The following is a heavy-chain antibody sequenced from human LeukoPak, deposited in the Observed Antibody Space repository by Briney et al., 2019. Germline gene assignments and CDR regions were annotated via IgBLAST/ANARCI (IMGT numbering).Heavy chain of an antibody. CDR1: GGSISSYY. D-gene: IGHD1-1*01. Sequence: SETLSLTCIVSGGSISSYYWNWIRQPAGKGLEWIGRISSSGSANYNPSLKSRVTLSVDTSKNQLSLILNSVTAADTAVFYCATEPTRTPYYYMDVWAKGPRSSSP. J-gene: IGHJ6*03. CDR3: ATEPTRTPYYYMDV. CDR2: ISSSGSA. V-gene: IGHV4-4*07.